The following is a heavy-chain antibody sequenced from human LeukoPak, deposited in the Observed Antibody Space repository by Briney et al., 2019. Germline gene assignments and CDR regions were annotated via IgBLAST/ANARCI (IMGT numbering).Heavy chain of an antibody. V-gene: IGHV1-2*06. CDR3: ARDPSGYYDSSGYLHDGTFDY. J-gene: IGHJ4*02. D-gene: IGHD3-22*01. CDR2: INPNSGGT. CDR1: GYTFTGYY. Sequence: GASVKVSCKASGYTFTGYYMHWVRQAPGQGLEWMGRINPNSGGTNYAQKFQGGVTMTRDTSISTAYMELSRLRSDDTAVYYCARDPSGYYDSSGYLHDGTFDYWGQGTLVTVSS.